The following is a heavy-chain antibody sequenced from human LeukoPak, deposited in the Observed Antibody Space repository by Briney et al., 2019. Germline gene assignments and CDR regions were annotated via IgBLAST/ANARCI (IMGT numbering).Heavy chain of an antibody. D-gene: IGHD4-17*01. J-gene: IGHJ4*02. CDR1: GYTFTSYG. V-gene: IGHV1-18*01. CDR2: ISAYNGNT. Sequence: GASVKVSCKASGYTFTSYGISWVRQAPGQGLEWMGWISAYNGNTNYAQKLQGRVTMTTDTSTSTAYMELRSLRADETAVYYCARLDYGDYAFLEWGQGTLVTVSS. CDR3: ARLDYGDYAFLE.